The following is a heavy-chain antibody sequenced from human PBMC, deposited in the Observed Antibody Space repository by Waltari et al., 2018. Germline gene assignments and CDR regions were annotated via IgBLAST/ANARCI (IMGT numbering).Heavy chain of an antibody. D-gene: IGHD3-3*01. CDR1: GFTFSSYS. V-gene: IGHV3-48*04. J-gene: IGHJ6*03. Sequence: EVQLVESGGGLVQPGGSLRLSCAASGFTFSSYSMNWVRQAPGKGLEWVSYISSSSSTIYYADSVKGRFTNSRDNAKNSLYLQRNSLRAEDTAVYYCARDPNIKDDCWSGTSPGYYYYYMDVWGKGTTVTVSS. CDR3: ARDPNIKDDCWSGTSPGYYYYYMDV. CDR2: ISSSSSTI.